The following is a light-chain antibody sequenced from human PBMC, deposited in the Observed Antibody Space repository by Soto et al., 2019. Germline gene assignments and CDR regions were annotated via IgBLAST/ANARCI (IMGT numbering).Light chain of an antibody. CDR1: QSVGNN. Sequence: EIVMTQSPATLSVSPGDRATLSCRASQSVGNNLAWFQQKPGQAPRLLVYGASARATGIPARFSGSGSGTEFTLTISSLQSEDVAVYYCQQFNHWPISFGGGTKVEIK. J-gene: IGKJ4*01. V-gene: IGKV3-15*01. CDR3: QQFNHWPIS. CDR2: GAS.